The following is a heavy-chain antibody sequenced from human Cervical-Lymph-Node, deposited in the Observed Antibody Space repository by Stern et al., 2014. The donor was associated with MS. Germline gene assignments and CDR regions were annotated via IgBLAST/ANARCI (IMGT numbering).Heavy chain of an antibody. D-gene: IGHD1-26*01. CDR2: IDWEDEK. J-gene: IGHJ3*02. V-gene: IGHV2-70*13. CDR3: ARLDSGSHLDAFDI. Sequence: QVTLKESGPALVKPTQTLTLTCTFSGFSLSSSGMCLGRIRQPPGKAPEWRALIDWEDEKYYSTSLKSRLTISKDTSENQVVLTVANMDPVDTATYYCARLDSGSHLDAFDIWGQGTMVTVSS. CDR1: GFSLSSSGMC.